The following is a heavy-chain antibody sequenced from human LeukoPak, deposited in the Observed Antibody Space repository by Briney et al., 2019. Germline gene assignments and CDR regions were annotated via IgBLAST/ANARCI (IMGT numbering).Heavy chain of an antibody. D-gene: IGHD2/OR15-2a*01. CDR1: RFTFSRYS. J-gene: IGHJ4*02. V-gene: IGHV3-21*04. CDR3: AKDSAKKYDDY. Sequence: PGGSLRLSCAASRFTFSRYSMNWVRQAPGKGLEWVSSISSSSSYIYYADSVKGRFTISRDNAKNSLYLQMNSRRAEDMAVYYCAKDSAKKYDDYWGQGTLVTVSS. CDR2: ISSSSSYI.